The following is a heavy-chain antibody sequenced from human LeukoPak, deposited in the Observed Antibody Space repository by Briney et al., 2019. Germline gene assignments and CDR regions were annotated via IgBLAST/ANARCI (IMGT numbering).Heavy chain of an antibody. J-gene: IGHJ3*02. CDR1: GGPISSSSYY. V-gene: IGHV4-39*01. D-gene: IGHD3-10*01. CDR3: ARLLFGDNAFDI. Sequence: TSETLSLTCTVSGGPISSSSYYWGWIRQPPGKGLEWIGSIYYSGSTYYNPSLKSRVTISVDTSKNQFSLKLSSVTAADTAVYYCARLLFGDNAFDIWGQGTMVTVSS. CDR2: IYYSGST.